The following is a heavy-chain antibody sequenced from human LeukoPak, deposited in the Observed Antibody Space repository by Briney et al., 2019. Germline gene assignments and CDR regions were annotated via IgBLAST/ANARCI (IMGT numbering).Heavy chain of an antibody. CDR3: ARGPTTGPPLDY. CDR1: GYSISSGYY. CDR2: FYHGGSA. V-gene: IGHV4-38-2*02. Sequence: PSETLSLTCSVSGYSISSGYYWGWVRQPPGKGLEWIGSFYHGGSAYYSPSLKSRVTISVDTSKNQFSLKLTSVSAADTAAYFCARGPTTGPPLDYWGPGTLVTVSS. D-gene: IGHD4-17*01. J-gene: IGHJ4*02.